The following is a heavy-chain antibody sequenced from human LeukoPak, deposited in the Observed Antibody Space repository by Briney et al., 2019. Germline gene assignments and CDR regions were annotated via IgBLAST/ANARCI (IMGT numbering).Heavy chain of an antibody. CDR3: ARDGGIATDNWFDP. Sequence: SETLSLTCTVSGGSISSYYWSLIRQPAGKGLEWIGRIYTSGSTNYNPSLKSRVTMSVDTSKNQSSLKLSSVTAADTAVYYCARDGGIATDNWFDPWGQGTLVTVSS. J-gene: IGHJ5*02. D-gene: IGHD2-15*01. CDR1: GGSISSYY. V-gene: IGHV4-4*07. CDR2: IYTSGST.